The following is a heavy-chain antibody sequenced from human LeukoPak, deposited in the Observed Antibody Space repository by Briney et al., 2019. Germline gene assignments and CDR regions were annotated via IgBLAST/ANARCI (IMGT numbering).Heavy chain of an antibody. J-gene: IGHJ3*02. CDR2: ISASGGST. Sequence: GGSLRLSCAASGFIFSSYAMTWVRQAPGKGLEWVSSISASGGSTYYADSVKGRFTISRDNAKNSLYLQMNSLRAEDTAVYYCARDTVGATPNIWGQGTMVTVSS. V-gene: IGHV3-23*01. CDR3: ARDTVGATPNI. D-gene: IGHD1-26*01. CDR1: GFIFSSYA.